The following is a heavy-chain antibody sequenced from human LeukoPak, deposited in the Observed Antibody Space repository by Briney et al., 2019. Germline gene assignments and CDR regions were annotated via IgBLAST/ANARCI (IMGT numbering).Heavy chain of an antibody. CDR3: ARGGLAGSKWSWFDP. V-gene: IGHV4-34*01. D-gene: IGHD6-19*01. Sequence: SETLSLTCAVYGGSFSDYFWSWIRQSPGKGLEWTGEIERGGSTVYSPSLQSRVTMSLDSSKIQFSRRLTSVTAADTAVYFCARGGLAGSKWSWFDPWGQGTLVTVSS. CDR2: IERGGST. CDR1: GGSFSDYF. J-gene: IGHJ5*02.